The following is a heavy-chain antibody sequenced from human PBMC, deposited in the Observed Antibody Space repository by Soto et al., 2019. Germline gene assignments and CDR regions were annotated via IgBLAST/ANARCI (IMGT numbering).Heavy chain of an antibody. V-gene: IGHV5-10-1*01. CDR3: ASVYDSTGPSYYYGMDV. CDR2: IDPSDSYT. D-gene: IGHD3-22*01. J-gene: IGHJ6*02. CDR1: GYSFTSYW. Sequence: GESLKISCKGSGYSFTSYWISWVRQMPGKGLEWMGRIDPSDSYTNYSPSFQGHVTISADKSISTAYLQWSSLKASDTAMYYCASVYDSTGPSYYYGMDVWGQGNTVTVSS.